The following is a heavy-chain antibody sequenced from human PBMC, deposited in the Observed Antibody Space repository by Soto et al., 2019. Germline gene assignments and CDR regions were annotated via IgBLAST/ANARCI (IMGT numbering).Heavy chain of an antibody. CDR3: ARVLRYSSSSGPRFDP. V-gene: IGHV1-69*13. J-gene: IGHJ5*02. CDR2: IIPIFGTA. D-gene: IGHD6-6*01. CDR1: GGTFSSYA. Sequence: GASVKVSCKASGGTFSSYAISWVRQAPGQGLEWMGGIIPIFGTANYAQKFQGRVTITADESTSTAYMELSSLRSEDTAVYYCARVLRYSSSSGPRFDPWGQGTLVTV.